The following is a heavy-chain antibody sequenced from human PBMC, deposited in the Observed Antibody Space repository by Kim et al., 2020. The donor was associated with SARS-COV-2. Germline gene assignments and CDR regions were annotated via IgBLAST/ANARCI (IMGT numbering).Heavy chain of an antibody. CDR3: ARSEVVPKGAHWYFDL. CDR2: INTNTGNP. J-gene: IGHJ2*01. D-gene: IGHD2-2*01. CDR1: GYTFTSYA. V-gene: IGHV7-4-1*02. Sequence: ASVKVSCKASGYTFTSYAMNWVRQAPGQGLEWMGWINTNTGNPTYAQGFTGRFVFSLDTSVSTAYLQISSLKAEDTAVYYCARSEVVPKGAHWYFDLWGRGTLVTVSS.